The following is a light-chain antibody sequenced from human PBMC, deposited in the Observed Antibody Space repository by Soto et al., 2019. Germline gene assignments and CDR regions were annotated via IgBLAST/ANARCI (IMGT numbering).Light chain of an antibody. V-gene: IGKV1-12*01. CDR3: QQVKGFPLT. Sequence: DIQMTQSPSSVSAFVGDRVAITCRASHDIARWLAWYQQQPGKAPRLLIYAASSLQSGVPTRFSGSGSGTDFTPTITNLQPEDSAVYYCQQVKGFPLTFGGGTKVEIK. CDR1: HDIARW. J-gene: IGKJ4*01. CDR2: AAS.